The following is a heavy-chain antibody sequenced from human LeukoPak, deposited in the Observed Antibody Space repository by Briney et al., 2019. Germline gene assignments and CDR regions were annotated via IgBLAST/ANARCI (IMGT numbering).Heavy chain of an antibody. Sequence: ASVKVSCKASGYTFTGYYMHWVRQAPGQGLEWMGWINPNSGGTNYAQKLQGRVTMTTDTSTSTAYMELRSLRSDDTAVYYCARDEPPSLGAVAGWVYWGQGTLVTVSS. CDR2: INPNSGGT. CDR1: GYTFTGYY. V-gene: IGHV1-2*02. CDR3: ARDEPPSLGAVAGWVY. J-gene: IGHJ4*02. D-gene: IGHD6-19*01.